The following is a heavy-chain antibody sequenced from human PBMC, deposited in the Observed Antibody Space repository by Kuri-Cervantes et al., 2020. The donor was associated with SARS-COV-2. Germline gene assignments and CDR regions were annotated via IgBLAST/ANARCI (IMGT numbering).Heavy chain of an antibody. CDR2: INHSGST. V-gene: IGHV4-34*01. Sequence: ESLKISCAVYGGSFSGYYWSWIRQPPGKGLEWIGEINHSGSTNYNPSLKSRVTISVDTSKNQFSLKLSSVTAADTAVYYCARGHSGSYYYYYYMDVWGKGTTVTVSS. CDR1: GGSFSGYY. D-gene: IGHD1-26*01. J-gene: IGHJ6*03. CDR3: ARGHSGSYYYYYYMDV.